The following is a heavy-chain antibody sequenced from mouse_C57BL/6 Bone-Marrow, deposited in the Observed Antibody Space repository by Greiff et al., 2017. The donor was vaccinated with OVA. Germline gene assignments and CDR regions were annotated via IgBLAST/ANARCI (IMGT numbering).Heavy chain of an antibody. V-gene: IGHV1-82*01. CDR1: GYAFSSSW. J-gene: IGHJ2*01. D-gene: IGHD2-5*01. CDR3: ANTVRGYYFDY. CDR2: IYPGDGDT. Sequence: VKLVESGPELVKPGASVKISCKASGYAFSSSWMNWVKQRPGKGLEWIGRIYPGDGDTNYNGKFKGKATLTADKSSSKAYMQLSSLRSEDSAVDFCANTVRGYYFDYWGQGTTLTVSS.